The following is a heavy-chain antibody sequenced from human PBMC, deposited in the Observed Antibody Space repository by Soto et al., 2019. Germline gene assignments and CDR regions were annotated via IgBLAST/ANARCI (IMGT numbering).Heavy chain of an antibody. CDR3: ARDKAAAGTLYYYYGMDV. J-gene: IGHJ6*02. Sequence: EVQLVESGGGLVKPGGSLRLSCAASGFTFSSYSMNWVRQAPGKGLEWVSSISSSSSYIYYADSVKGRFTISRDNAKNSLYLKMNSLRAEDTAVYYCARDKAAAGTLYYYYGMDVWGQGTTVTVSS. D-gene: IGHD6-13*01. CDR2: ISSSSSYI. V-gene: IGHV3-21*01. CDR1: GFTFSSYS.